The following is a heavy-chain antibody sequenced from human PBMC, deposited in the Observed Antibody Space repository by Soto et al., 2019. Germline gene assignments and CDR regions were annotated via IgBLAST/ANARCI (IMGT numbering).Heavy chain of an antibody. D-gene: IGHD3-16*01. CDR1: GGSLSGGSYY. Sequence: PSETLSLSCTVSGGSLSGGSYYWNWIRQTPGKQMEWIGYIYDSGATKYNPSLKSRVTISQDTSKNQFSLKMNSVTPSDTAVYYCARDWGPYWFDPWGQGILVTVSS. CDR2: IYDSGAT. V-gene: IGHV4-61*01. CDR3: ARDWGPYWFDP. J-gene: IGHJ5*02.